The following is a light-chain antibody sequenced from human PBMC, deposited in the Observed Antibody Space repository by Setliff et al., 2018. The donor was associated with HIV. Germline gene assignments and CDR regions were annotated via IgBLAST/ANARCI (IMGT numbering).Light chain of an antibody. CDR1: SSNIGAAYD. J-gene: IGLJ1*01. CDR2: GSS. CDR3: QSYDSRLSGYV. V-gene: IGLV1-40*01. Sequence: ALAQPPSVSGAPGQRVTISCTGSSSNIGAAYDVNWYQQLPGTAPKLLIYGSSDRPSGVPDRFSGSKSGTSASLAITGLHAEDEADYYCQSYDSRLSGYVFGTGTKVTVL.